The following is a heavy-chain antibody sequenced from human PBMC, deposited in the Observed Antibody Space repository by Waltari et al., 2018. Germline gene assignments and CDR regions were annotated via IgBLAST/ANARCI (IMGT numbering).Heavy chain of an antibody. Sequence: QVQLVESGGGVVQPGGSLRLSCAASGFTFSTYGMPCARQAPGKGLEWVSFIRYDGNDKYYTDSVKGQFTISRDNSKNTLYLQMNSLRAEDTAVYYCAKSASGSSPGWSDPWGQGTLVTVSS. CDR1: GFTFSTYG. CDR3: AKSASGSSPGWSDP. V-gene: IGHV3-30*02. D-gene: IGHD6-6*01. CDR2: IRYDGNDK. J-gene: IGHJ5*02.